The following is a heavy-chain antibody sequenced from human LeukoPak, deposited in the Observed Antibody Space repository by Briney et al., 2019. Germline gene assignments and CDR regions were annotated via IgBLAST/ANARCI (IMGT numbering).Heavy chain of an antibody. V-gene: IGHV3-33*01. Sequence: PGRSLRLSCAASGFILNSYGMHWVRQAPGKGLEWVALIWYDGSNKYYTDSVKGRFTISRDNSKNTLYLEMNSLRAEDTAIYYCAREGPRGNSQFDYWGQGTLVTVSS. J-gene: IGHJ4*02. CDR2: IWYDGSNK. D-gene: IGHD2/OR15-2a*01. CDR3: AREGPRGNSQFDY. CDR1: GFILNSYG.